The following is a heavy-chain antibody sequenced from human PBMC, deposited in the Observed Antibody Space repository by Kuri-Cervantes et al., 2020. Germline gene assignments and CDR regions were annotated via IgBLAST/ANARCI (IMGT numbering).Heavy chain of an antibody. V-gene: IGHV3-30-3*01. J-gene: IGHJ4*02. CDR2: ISYDGSNK. D-gene: IGHD6-6*01. CDR1: GFTFSSYA. CDR3: TTDGTYSSSSVDY. Sequence: GESLRLSCAASGFTFSSYAMHWVRQAPGKGLEWVAVISYDGSNKYYADSVKGRFTISRDDSKNTLYLQMNSLKTEDTAVYYCTTDGTYSSSSVDYWGQGTLVTVSS.